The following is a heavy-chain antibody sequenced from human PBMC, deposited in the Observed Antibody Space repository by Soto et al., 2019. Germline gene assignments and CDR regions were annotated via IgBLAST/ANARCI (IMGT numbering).Heavy chain of an antibody. CDR1: GGSISSSSYY. CDR2: IYYSGST. V-gene: IGHV4-39*01. CDR3: ARTLKIYGDYPSIDY. J-gene: IGHJ4*02. D-gene: IGHD4-17*01. Sequence: SETLSLTCTVSGGSISSSSYYWGWIRQPPGKGLEWIGSIYYSGSTYYNPSLKSRVTISVDTSKNQFSLKLSSVTAADTAVYYCARTLKIYGDYPSIDYWGQGTLVTVSS.